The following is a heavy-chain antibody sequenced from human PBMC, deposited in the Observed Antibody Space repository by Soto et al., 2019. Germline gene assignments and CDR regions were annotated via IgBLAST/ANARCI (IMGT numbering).Heavy chain of an antibody. D-gene: IGHD1-1*01. Sequence: SETLSLTCAVYGGSFSGYYWSWIRQPPGKGLEWIGEINHSGSTNYNPSLKSRVTISVDTSKNQFSLKLSSVTAADTAVYYCAREKVSWNQWYSYYYRMDVWGQGTTVTVSS. J-gene: IGHJ6*02. CDR1: GGSFSGYY. CDR3: AREKVSWNQWYSYYYRMDV. CDR2: INHSGST. V-gene: IGHV4-34*01.